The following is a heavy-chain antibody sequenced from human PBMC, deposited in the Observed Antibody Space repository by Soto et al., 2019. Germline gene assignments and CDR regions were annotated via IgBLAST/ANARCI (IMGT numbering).Heavy chain of an antibody. CDR2: INHSGST. CDR3: ARGSKYYDFWSGYVTFDP. V-gene: IGHV4-34*01. CDR1: GGSFSGYY. Sequence: PSETLSLTCAVYGGSFSGYYWSWIRQPPGKGLEWIGEINHSGSTNYNPSLKSRVTISVDTSKNQFSLQLSSVTAADTAVYYCARGSKYYDFWSGYVTFDPWGQGTLVTVSS. D-gene: IGHD3-3*01. J-gene: IGHJ5*02.